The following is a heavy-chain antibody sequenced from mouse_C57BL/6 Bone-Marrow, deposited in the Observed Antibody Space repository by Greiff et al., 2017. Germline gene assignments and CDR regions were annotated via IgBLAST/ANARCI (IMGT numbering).Heavy chain of an antibody. D-gene: IGHD3-2*01. J-gene: IGHJ4*01. CDR2: IDPENGDT. V-gene: IGHV14-4*01. Sequence: VQLKQSGAELVRPGASVKLSCTASGFNIKDDYMHWVKQRPEQGLEWIGWIDPENGDTEYASKFQGKATITADTSSNTAYLQLSSLTSEDTAVYYCTTARQGMDYWGQGTSVTVSS. CDR3: TTARQGMDY. CDR1: GFNIKDDY.